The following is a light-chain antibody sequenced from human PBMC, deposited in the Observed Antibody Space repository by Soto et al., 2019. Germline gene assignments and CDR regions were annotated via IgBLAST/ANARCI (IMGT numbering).Light chain of an antibody. CDR1: QGISSY. V-gene: IGKV1-39*01. CDR3: QQSYSLWT. Sequence: DIQMTHSPSFLSASVGDRVTITCRASQGISSYLAWYQQKPGKAPKLLIYAASTLQSGVPSRFSGSGSGTDFTLTISSLQPEDFATYYCQQSYSLWTFGQGTKVDNK. J-gene: IGKJ1*01. CDR2: AAS.